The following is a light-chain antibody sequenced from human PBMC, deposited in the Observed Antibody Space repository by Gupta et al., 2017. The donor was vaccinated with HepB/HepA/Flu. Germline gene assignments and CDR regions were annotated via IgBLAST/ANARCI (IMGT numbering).Light chain of an antibody. Sequence: QSVLTQPPSAPGTPGLRVTFPRSGSSSNIGSYNVYWYQQVPGTAPKLLIYRNNQRPSGVPDRFSGSKSGTSASLAISGLRSEDEADYYCAAWDDSLWGLFGGGTKLTVL. CDR1: SSNIGSYN. V-gene: IGLV1-47*01. CDR3: AAWDDSLWGL. J-gene: IGLJ2*01. CDR2: RNN.